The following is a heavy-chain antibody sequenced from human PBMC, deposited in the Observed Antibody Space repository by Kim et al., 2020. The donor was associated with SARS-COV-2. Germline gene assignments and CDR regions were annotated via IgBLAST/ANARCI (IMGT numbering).Heavy chain of an antibody. D-gene: IGHD3-22*01. J-gene: IGHJ4*02. CDR2: INSEGEST. V-gene: IGHV3-74*01. Sequence: GGSLRLSCAGSGFTFSNYWLHWVRQGPGKGLVWLSRINSEGESTSYADFVKGRFTLSRDNVKTTLYLRMNSLRAEDTAVYYCVRGDFDRSLDYWGQGTLVSVSS. CDR1: GFTFSNYW. CDR3: VRGDFDRSLDY.